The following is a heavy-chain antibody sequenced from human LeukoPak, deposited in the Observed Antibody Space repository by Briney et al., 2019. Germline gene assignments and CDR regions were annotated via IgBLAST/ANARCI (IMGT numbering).Heavy chain of an antibody. CDR3: ARGGTFYDYVWGSYRQSAYYFDY. CDR2: INHSGST. D-gene: IGHD3-16*02. Sequence: PSGTLSLTCAVSGGSISSSNWWSWVRQPPGKGLEWIGEINHSGSTNYNPSLRSRVTISVDTSKNQFSLKLSSVTAADTAVYYCARGGTFYDYVWGSYRQSAYYFDYWGQGTLVTVSS. CDR1: GGSISSSNW. J-gene: IGHJ4*02. V-gene: IGHV4-4*02.